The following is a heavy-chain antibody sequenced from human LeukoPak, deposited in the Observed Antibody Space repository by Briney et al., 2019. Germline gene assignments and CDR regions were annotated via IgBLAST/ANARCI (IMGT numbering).Heavy chain of an antibody. D-gene: IGHD3-16*02. CDR1: GGSISSSSYY. J-gene: IGHJ3*02. Sequence: SETLSLTCTVSGGSISSSSYYWGWIRQPPGKGLEWIGSIYYSGSTYYNPSLKSRVTISVDTSKNQFSLKLSSVTAADTAVYYCARVVRGITFGGVIVYSNTGDAFDIWGQGTMVTVSS. V-gene: IGHV4-39*07. CDR2: IYYSGST. CDR3: ARVVRGITFGGVIVYSNTGDAFDI.